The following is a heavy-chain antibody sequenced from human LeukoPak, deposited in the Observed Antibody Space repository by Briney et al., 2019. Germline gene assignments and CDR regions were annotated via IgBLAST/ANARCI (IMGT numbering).Heavy chain of an antibody. V-gene: IGHV3-21*01. CDR2: ISSSSSYI. J-gene: IGHJ4*02. CDR3: ARDRYDGSGFDY. Sequence: GGSLRPSCAASGFTFSSYSMNWVRQAPGKGLEWVSSISSSSSYIYYADSVKGRFTISRDNAKNSLYLQMNSLRAEDTAVYYCARDRYDGSGFDYWGQGTLVIVSS. CDR1: GFTFSSYS. D-gene: IGHD3-10*01.